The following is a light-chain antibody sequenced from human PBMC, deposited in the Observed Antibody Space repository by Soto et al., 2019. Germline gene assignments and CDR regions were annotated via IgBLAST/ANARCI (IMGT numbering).Light chain of an antibody. J-gene: IGKJ1*01. V-gene: IGKV1-5*01. CDR3: QQYNTYPWT. CDR1: QSIGSW. Sequence: DIQMTQSPSTLSASVGDRVTITCRASQSIGSWLAWYQQKPGKAPKLLIYDASTLESGVPSSFSGSGSGTEFTLTISSLQPDDFATYYCQQYNTYPWTFGQGTKVEIK. CDR2: DAS.